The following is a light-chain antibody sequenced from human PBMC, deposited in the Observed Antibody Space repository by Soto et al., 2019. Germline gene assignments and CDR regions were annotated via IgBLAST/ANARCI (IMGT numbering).Light chain of an antibody. CDR1: QSVVSKY. J-gene: IGKJ1*01. Sequence: EIVLTQSPGTLSLSPGERATLSCRASQSVVSKYLAWYQQKPGQAPRILIFAASSRATGIPDRFSGSGSGTDFTLTISRLEPGDFAVYYCQQYGYSSWTFGQGTKVDIK. CDR2: AAS. V-gene: IGKV3-20*01. CDR3: QQYGYSSWT.